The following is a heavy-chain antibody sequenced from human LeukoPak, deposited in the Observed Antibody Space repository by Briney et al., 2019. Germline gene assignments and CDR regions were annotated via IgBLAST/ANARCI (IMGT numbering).Heavy chain of an antibody. CDR3: AREGAAGTLFFDY. CDR1: GGTFSSYA. CDR2: IIPIFGTA. D-gene: IGHD6-13*01. Sequence: ASVKVSCKASGGTFSSYAISWVRQAPGQGLEWMGGIIPIFGTANYAQKFLGRVTITADESTSTAYMELSSLRSEDTAVYYCAREGAAGTLFFDYWGQGTLVTVSS. V-gene: IGHV1-69*13. J-gene: IGHJ4*02.